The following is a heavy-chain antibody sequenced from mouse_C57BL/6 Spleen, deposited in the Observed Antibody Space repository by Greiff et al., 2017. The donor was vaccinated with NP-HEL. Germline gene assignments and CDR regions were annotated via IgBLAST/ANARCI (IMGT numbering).Heavy chain of an antibody. V-gene: IGHV5-6*01. J-gene: IGHJ4*01. CDR1: GFTFSSYG. Sequence: EVKLMESGGDLVKPGGSLKLSCAASGFTFSSYGMSWVRQTPDKRLEWVATISSGGSYTYYPDSVKGRFTISRDNAKNTLYLQMSSLKSEDTAMYYCAIGAGEGYAMDYWGQGTSVTVSS. CDR2: ISSGGSYT. CDR3: AIGAGEGYAMDY. D-gene: IGHD3-3*01.